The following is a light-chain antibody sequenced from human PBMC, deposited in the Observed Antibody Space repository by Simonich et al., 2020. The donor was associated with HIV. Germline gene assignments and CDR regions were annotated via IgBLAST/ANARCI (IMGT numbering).Light chain of an antibody. V-gene: IGLV3-25*03. CDR2: KDT. Sequence: SYELTQPPSVSVSPGQTARITCSGDALPKKYAYWYQQKPGQAPVLVRYKDTERPSGIPERFSGSSSGTTVTLTISGVQAEDEADYHCQSGDSSGTYVVFGGGTKLTVL. J-gene: IGLJ2*01. CDR3: QSGDSSGTYVV. CDR1: ALPKKY.